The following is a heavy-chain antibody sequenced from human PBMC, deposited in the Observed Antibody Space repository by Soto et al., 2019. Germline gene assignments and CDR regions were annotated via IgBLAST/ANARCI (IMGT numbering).Heavy chain of an antibody. CDR3: ARELTYYPMADDAFDI. CDR1: GGTFSSYA. V-gene: IGHV1-46*01. J-gene: IGHJ3*02. Sequence: ASVKVSCKASGGTFSSYAISWVRQAPGQGLEWMGIINPSGGSTSYAQKFQGRVTMTRDTSTSTVYMELSSLRSEDTAVYYCARELTYYPMADDAFDIWGQGTMVTVSS. D-gene: IGHD3-10*01. CDR2: INPSGGST.